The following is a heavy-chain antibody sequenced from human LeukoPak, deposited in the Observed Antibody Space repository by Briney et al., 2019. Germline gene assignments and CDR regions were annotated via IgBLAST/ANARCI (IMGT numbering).Heavy chain of an antibody. CDR3: ARDLRRDGDYAPQYYFDY. V-gene: IGHV3-53*01. CDR2: IYSGGST. J-gene: IGHJ4*02. CDR1: GFTVSSNY. Sequence: GGSLRLSCAASGFTVSSNYMSWVRQAPGKGLEWVSVIYSGGSTYYADSVKGRFTISRDNSKNTLYLQMNSLRAEDTAVYYCARDLRRDGDYAPQYYFDYWGQGTLVTVSS. D-gene: IGHD4-17*01.